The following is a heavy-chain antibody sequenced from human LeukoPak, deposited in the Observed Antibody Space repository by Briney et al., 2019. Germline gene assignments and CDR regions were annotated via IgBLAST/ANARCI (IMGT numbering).Heavy chain of an antibody. Sequence: SETLSLTCTVSGGSISGYSGTWIRQPPGQGLEWIGYFHNSRTTSYNPSLTGRVIISVDTAMDQISLKLNSVTAADTAVYYCARGHLGLSPWGQGTLVTVSP. D-gene: IGHD3-10*01. J-gene: IGHJ5*02. CDR1: GGSISGYS. CDR2: FHNSRTT. V-gene: IGHV4-59*01. CDR3: ARGHLGLSP.